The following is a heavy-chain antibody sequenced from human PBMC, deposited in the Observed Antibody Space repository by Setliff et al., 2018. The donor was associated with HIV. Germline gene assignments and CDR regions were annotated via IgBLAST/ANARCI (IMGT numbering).Heavy chain of an antibody. CDR3: ARQKGYIAVAEFDS. J-gene: IGHJ4*02. Sequence: GESFGGYYWSWIRQPPGKGLEWIGEINHSGSTNYNMSLWSRVTISLDASRNQFSLKLTSVTAADTAVYYCARQKGYIAVAEFDSWGQGTLVTVSS. V-gene: IGHV4-34*01. CDR2: INHSGST. CDR1: GESFGGYY. D-gene: IGHD6-19*01.